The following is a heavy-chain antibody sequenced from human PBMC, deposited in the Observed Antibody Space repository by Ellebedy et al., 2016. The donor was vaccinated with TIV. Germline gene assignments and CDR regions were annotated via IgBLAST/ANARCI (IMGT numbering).Heavy chain of an antibody. J-gene: IGHJ2*01. CDR3: ARLRQSRDRSHWYFDL. Sequence: SETLSLXXSVSGYSISSGYYWGWIRQPPGKGLEWIGTIYYSGSTYYNPSLKSRVTISVDTSKNQFSLKLTSVTAADTAVYFCARLRQSRDRSHWYFDLWGRGTLVTVSS. CDR2: IYYSGST. CDR1: GYSISSGYY. V-gene: IGHV4-38-2*02. D-gene: IGHD1-14*01.